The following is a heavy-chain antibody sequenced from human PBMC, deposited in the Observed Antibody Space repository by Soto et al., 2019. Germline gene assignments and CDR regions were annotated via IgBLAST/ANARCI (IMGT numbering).Heavy chain of an antibody. V-gene: IGHV3-23*01. CDR3: AKIVVVLSPRVDAFDI. CDR2: ISGSGGST. J-gene: IGHJ3*02. CDR1: GFTFSSYA. Sequence: GGSLRLSCAASGFTFSSYAMSWVRQAPGKGLEWVSAISGSGGSTYYADSVKGRFTISRDNSKNTLYLQMNSLRAEDTAVYYCAKIVVVLSPRVDAFDIWGQGTMVTVSS. D-gene: IGHD2-15*01.